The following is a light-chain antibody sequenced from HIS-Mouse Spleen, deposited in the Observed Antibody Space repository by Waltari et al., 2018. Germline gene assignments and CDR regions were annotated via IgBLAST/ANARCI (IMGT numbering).Light chain of an antibody. J-gene: IGLJ2*01. CDR2: DVT. CDR3: SSYTSSCFNVV. V-gene: IGLV2-14*03. Sequence: QSALTQPASGSGSSGQALPISCTGTSSDVGGSNFVSSYQQHTGKPPKLLIYDVTKRPSGVSNRFSGSKSGDTASLTISGLQAEDETDYYCSSYTSSCFNVVFGGGAKLTVL. CDR1: SSDVGGSNF.